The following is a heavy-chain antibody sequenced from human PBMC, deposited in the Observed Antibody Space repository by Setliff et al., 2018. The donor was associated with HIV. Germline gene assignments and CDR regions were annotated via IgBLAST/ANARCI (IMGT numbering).Heavy chain of an antibody. CDR3: ARDSRHDTSGYYYFDS. CDR1: GGSFSGYY. CDR2: INHSGST. V-gene: IGHV4-34*01. J-gene: IGHJ4*02. Sequence: SETLSLTCDVYGGSFSGYYWSWIRQPPGKGLEWIGEINHSGSTSYSPSLMSRVTISVDTSKNQFSLKLSSVTAADTAVYYCARDSRHDTSGYYYFDSWGQGTLVTVSS. D-gene: IGHD3-22*01.